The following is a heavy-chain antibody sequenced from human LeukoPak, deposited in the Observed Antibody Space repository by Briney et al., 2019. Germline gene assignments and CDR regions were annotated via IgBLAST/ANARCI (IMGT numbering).Heavy chain of an antibody. J-gene: IGHJ3*02. D-gene: IGHD1-26*01. CDR2: ISSGGGTII. Sequence: PGGSLRLSCAASGFSFNDYYMTWMRQAPGKGLEWVSYISSGGGTIIYYADSVKGRFTISRDNAKNSLYLQMDSLRVEDTAVYYCAREGWDLNALDIWGQGTMVTVSP. V-gene: IGHV3-11*04. CDR1: GFSFNDYY. CDR3: AREGWDLNALDI.